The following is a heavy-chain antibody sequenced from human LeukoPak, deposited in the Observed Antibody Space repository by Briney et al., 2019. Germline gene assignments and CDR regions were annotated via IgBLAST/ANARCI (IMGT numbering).Heavy chain of an antibody. J-gene: IGHJ4*02. Sequence: PGGSLRLSCAASGFTLRSYSMNWVRQAPGQGLEWVSYISSSSSTINYADSVKARFTSSRDNANNSLYLQMNSLRAEDTAVYYCARDPLEGMAARVGNFDYWGQGTLVTVSS. CDR1: GFTLRSYS. V-gene: IGHV3-48*01. CDR3: ARDPLEGMAARVGNFDY. D-gene: IGHD6-6*01. CDR2: ISSSSSTI.